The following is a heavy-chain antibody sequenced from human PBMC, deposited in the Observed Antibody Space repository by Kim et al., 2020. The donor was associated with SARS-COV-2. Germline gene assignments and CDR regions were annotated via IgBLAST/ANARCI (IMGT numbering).Heavy chain of an antibody. CDR2: INHSGST. CDR3: ARVDYGGNGSDY. D-gene: IGHD4-17*01. Sequence: SETLSLTCAVYGGSFSGYYWSWIRQPPGKGLEWIGEINHSGSTNYNPSLKSRVTISVDTSKNQFSLKLSSVTAADTAVYYCARVDYGGNGSDYWGQGTLVTVSS. V-gene: IGHV4-34*01. CDR1: GGSFSGYY. J-gene: IGHJ4*02.